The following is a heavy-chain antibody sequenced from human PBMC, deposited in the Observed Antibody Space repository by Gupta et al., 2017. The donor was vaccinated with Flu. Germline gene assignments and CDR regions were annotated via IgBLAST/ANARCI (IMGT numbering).Heavy chain of an antibody. Sequence: QVHLVQSGAEVQTPGASVKVSCKAPEYAFSRYAIYWVRQAPGQRLEWMGRINAADGNTKYSQMFQDRVTITRDTSASTAYLELNDLRSEDTAVYYCARGAAYCTNGVCSWGYYFEFWGLGTLVTVSS. CDR3: ARGAAYCTNGVCSWGYYFEF. V-gene: IGHV1-3*01. CDR1: EYAFSRYA. D-gene: IGHD2-8*01. J-gene: IGHJ4*02. CDR2: INAADGNT.